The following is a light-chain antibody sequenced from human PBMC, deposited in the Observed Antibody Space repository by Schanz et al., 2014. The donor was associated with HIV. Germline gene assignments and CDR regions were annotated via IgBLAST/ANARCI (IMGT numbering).Light chain of an antibody. Sequence: QSALTQPASVSGSPGQSITISCTGSSGDVGPDDYVSWYQQHPGQAPKLLIYDVTYRPSGISNRFSGSKSAYTASLTISGLQPEDEADYYCSSYTRSSSVVFGGGTNLTVL. V-gene: IGLV2-14*03. J-gene: IGLJ2*01. CDR2: DVT. CDR3: SSYTRSSSVV. CDR1: SGDVGPDDY.